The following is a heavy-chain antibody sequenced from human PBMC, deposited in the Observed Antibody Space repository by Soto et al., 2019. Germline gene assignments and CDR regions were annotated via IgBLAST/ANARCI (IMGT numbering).Heavy chain of an antibody. D-gene: IGHD6-19*01. CDR2: INNGGGT. CDR3: ATSSDWSPLLDY. CDR1: QYTFTDYY. Sequence: ASVKVSCKASQYTFTDYYLHWVLQSPGQRPEWMGWINNGGGTIYAQKFQGRLTMTRDTSITTAYMELSRLSSDDTAFYYCATSSDWSPLLDYWGQGTLVTVSS. J-gene: IGHJ4*02. V-gene: IGHV1-2*02.